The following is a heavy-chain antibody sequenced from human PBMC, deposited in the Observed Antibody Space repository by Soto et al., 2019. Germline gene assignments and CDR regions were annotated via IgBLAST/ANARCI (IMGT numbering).Heavy chain of an antibody. CDR1: GGSISSGGYH. V-gene: IGHV4-31*03. Sequence: QVQLQESGPGLVKPSQTLSLTCTVSGGSISSGGYHWSWIRQHPGKGLEWIGYIYYSGSTFYNPSLKSRVTLSVDPSKSQFSRKLSSVTAADTAVYYCARGKNWFDPWGQGTLVTVSS. CDR3: ARGKNWFDP. J-gene: IGHJ5*02. CDR2: IYYSGST.